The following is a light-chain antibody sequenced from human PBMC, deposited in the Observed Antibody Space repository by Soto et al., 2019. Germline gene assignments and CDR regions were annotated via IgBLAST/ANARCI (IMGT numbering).Light chain of an antibody. J-gene: IGKJ1*01. V-gene: IGKV3-20*01. CDR1: QSVSTSY. CDR2: ATS. Sequence: EIVLTQSPGTLSLSPGEIATLSCRASQSVSTSYLTWYQQKPGQAPSLLIYATSNRATGIPDRFSGSGSGTDFTLTISRLEPEDFAVYYCHQYGSSPRTFGQGTKVEI. CDR3: HQYGSSPRT.